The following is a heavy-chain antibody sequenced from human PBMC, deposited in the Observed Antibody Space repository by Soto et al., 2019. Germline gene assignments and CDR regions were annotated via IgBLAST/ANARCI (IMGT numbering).Heavy chain of an antibody. CDR1: GFTFSSYS. CDR2: ISSSSSYI. V-gene: IGHV3-21*01. CDR3: ARSLYVFWSGNNWFAP. D-gene: IGHD3-3*01. Sequence: GGSLRLSCAASGFTFSSYSMNWVRQAPGKGLEWVSSISSSSSYIYYADSVKGRFTISRDNAKNSLYLQMNSLRAEDTAVYYCARSLYVFWSGNNWFAPWGQGTLVTVSS. J-gene: IGHJ5*02.